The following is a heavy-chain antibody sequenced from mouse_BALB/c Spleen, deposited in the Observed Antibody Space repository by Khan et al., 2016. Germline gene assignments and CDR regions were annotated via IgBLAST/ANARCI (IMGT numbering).Heavy chain of an antibody. J-gene: IGHJ3*01. Sequence: EVQLQESGGGLVKPGGSLKLSCSASGFTFSSYAMSWVRQTPEKRLEWVASITSGGSTYYPDSMKGRFTISRDSARNILYLEMSSLRSEDTAVYFCARRDYERFAYWGQGTLVTVSA. CDR2: ITSGGST. CDR1: GFTFSSYA. CDR3: ARRDYERFAY. V-gene: IGHV5-6-5*01. D-gene: IGHD1-1*01.